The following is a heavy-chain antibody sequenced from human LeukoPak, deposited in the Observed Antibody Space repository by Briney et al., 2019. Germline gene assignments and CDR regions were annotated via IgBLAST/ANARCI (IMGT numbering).Heavy chain of an antibody. CDR2: ISSSSSYI. J-gene: IGHJ4*02. V-gene: IGHV3-21*01. CDR1: GFTFSSYS. D-gene: IGHD3-10*01. CDR3: ARGRNYYGSGSYYNPNFDY. Sequence: KPGGSLRLSCAASGFTFSSYSMNWVRQAPGKGLEWVSSISSSSSYIYYADSVKGRFTISRDNAENSLYLQMNSLRAEDTAVYYCARGRNYYGSGSYYNPNFDYWGQGTLVTVSS.